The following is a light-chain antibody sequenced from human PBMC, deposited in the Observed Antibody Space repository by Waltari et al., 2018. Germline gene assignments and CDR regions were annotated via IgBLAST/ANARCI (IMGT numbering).Light chain of an antibody. CDR1: SSYVGSYNY. V-gene: IGLV2-14*01. CDR3: TSYTSSNTYV. J-gene: IGLJ1*01. Sequence: QSALTQPASVSGSRGQSITISCTGTSSYVGSYNYVSRYQQHPGKAPKLMIYDVSKRPSGVSNRFSGSKSGNTASLTISGLQAEDEADYYCTSYTSSNTYVFGTGTKVTVL. CDR2: DVS.